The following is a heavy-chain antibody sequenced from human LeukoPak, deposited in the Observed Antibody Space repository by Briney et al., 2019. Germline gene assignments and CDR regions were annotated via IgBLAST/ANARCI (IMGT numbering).Heavy chain of an antibody. CDR3: AKWYCSSNNCYYDY. CDR2: IYNTGET. J-gene: IGHJ4*02. CDR1: GFTFSSYS. Sequence: GGSLRLSCAASGFTFSSYSMNWVRQAPGEGLEWVSFIYNTGETYYADSVKGRFTISRDNSKNTLFLEMNSLRAEDTAVYYCAKWYCSSNNCYYDYWGQGTLVSVSS. V-gene: IGHV3-53*01. D-gene: IGHD2-2*01.